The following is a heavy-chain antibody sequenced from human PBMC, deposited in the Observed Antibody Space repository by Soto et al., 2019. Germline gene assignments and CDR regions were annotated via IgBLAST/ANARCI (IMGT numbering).Heavy chain of an antibody. Sequence: PGGSLRLSCAASGFTFSSYAMSWVRQVPGKGLEWVSAISGSGGSTYYADSVKGRFTISRDNSKNTLYLQMNSLRAEDTALYYCANFPFNSESYPTDYWGQGTLVTVSS. CDR3: ANFPFNSESYPTDY. CDR2: ISGSGGST. CDR1: GFTFSSYA. D-gene: IGHD1-26*01. V-gene: IGHV3-23*01. J-gene: IGHJ4*02.